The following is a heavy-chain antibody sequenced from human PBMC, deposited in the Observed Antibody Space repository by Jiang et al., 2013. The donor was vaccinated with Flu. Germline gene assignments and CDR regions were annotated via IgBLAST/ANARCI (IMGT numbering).Heavy chain of an antibody. CDR1: SGSINSNNYY. J-gene: IGHJ4*02. CDR3: ARPGGPTGWYYFDF. Sequence: GSGLVKPSETLSLTCTVSSGSINSNNYYWGWIRQPPGKGLEWIASISYSGGTYYNPSLKSRVTISVDTSKNQFFLKLSSVTAADTAVYYCARPGGPTGWYYFDFWGQGTLVTVSS. CDR2: ISYSGGT. D-gene: IGHD6-19*01. V-gene: IGHV4-39*01.